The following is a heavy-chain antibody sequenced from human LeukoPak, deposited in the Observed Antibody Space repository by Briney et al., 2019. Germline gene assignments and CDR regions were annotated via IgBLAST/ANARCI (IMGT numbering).Heavy chain of an antibody. J-gene: IGHJ6*02. D-gene: IGHD2-2*02. Sequence: SQTLSLTCGVSVGSISSGNWWTWVRQSPGKGLEGIEEIHHNGTRNYNPSLKSRVIISLDTFKNHISLILTSLTAANTAVYYCASAPILRGEGGEHYRCGLDVWGQGTTVIVSS. CDR3: ASAPILRGEGGEHYRCGLDV. CDR2: IHHNGTR. V-gene: IGHV4/OR15-8*01. CDR1: VGSISSGNW.